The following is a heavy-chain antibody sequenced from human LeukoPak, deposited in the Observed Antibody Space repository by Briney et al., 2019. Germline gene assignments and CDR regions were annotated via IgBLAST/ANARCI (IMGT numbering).Heavy chain of an antibody. V-gene: IGHV4-59*01. Sequence: SETLSLTCSVSGGSLSSYFWHWIRQPPGKGLEWMGYIYDSGTTAYNPSLKRRVSMSVDTSKNQFSLNLSSVTAADTAVYYCARDPDGYKFFDYWGRGSPVIVSS. D-gene: IGHD5-24*01. CDR2: IYDSGTT. J-gene: IGHJ4*02. CDR1: GGSLSSYF. CDR3: ARDPDGYKFFDY.